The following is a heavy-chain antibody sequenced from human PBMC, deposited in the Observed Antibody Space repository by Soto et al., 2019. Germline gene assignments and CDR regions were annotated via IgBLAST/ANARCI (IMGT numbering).Heavy chain of an antibody. D-gene: IGHD6-13*01. V-gene: IGHV3-23*01. J-gene: IGHJ3*01. CDR1: GFSFSTYA. Sequence: EVQLLESGGGLVQPGGSLRLSCAASGFSFSTYAMSWVRQAPGKGLEWVSTVGRSSTFYADSVRGRFTISRDNSNHALFMQMNSLRADDTALYYCAKGILVEPPGTRAFDLWGQGTMVIVSS. CDR3: AKGILVEPPGTRAFDL. CDR2: VGRSST.